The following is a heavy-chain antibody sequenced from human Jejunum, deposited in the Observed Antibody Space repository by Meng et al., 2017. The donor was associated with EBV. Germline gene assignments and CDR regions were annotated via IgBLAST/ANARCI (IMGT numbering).Heavy chain of an antibody. CDR3: ARGGGSRSWSFDY. V-gene: IGHV3-30-3*01. Sequence: VLLAESGGGVVLPGRSLRRSCEASGFTFSGFAMHWVRQAPGKGLEWVALTSYDETDKYYADSVKGRFIISRDNSNNTLSLQMNSLRAEDSAVYYCARGGGSRSWSFDYWGQGTLVTVSS. CDR2: TSYDETDK. J-gene: IGHJ4*02. D-gene: IGHD6-13*01. CDR1: GFTFSGFA.